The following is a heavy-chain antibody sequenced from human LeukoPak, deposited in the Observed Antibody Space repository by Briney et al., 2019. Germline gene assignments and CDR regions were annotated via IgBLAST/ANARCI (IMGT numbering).Heavy chain of an antibody. Sequence: SVKVSCKASGGTFSSYAISWVRQAPGQGLEWMGGIIPIFGTANYAQKFQGRVTITTDESTSTAYMELSSLRSEDTAVYYCAREEPGIAAAGSKGGSWFDPWRQGTLVTVSS. D-gene: IGHD6-13*01. V-gene: IGHV1-69*05. CDR1: GGTFSSYA. J-gene: IGHJ5*02. CDR2: IIPIFGTA. CDR3: AREEPGIAAAGSKGGSWFDP.